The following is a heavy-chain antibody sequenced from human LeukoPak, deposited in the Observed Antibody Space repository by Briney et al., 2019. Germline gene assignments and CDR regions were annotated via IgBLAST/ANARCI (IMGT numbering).Heavy chain of an antibody. V-gene: IGHV3-23*01. CDR1: GFTFSNYG. D-gene: IGHD3-16*01. J-gene: IGHJ4*02. CDR3: AKVRWGSDNALDS. Sequence: GGTLRLSCAASGFTFSNYGMSWVRQAPGKGLEWVSSISGSGDSTYYADSVKGRLTISRDNSMNTLYLQMNSLRAEDTAVYYCAKVRWGSDNALDSWGQGTLVTGSS. CDR2: ISGSGDST.